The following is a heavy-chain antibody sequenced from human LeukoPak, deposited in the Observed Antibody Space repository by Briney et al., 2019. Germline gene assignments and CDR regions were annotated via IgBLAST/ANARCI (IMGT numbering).Heavy chain of an antibody. D-gene: IGHD2-2*01. CDR1: GGTFSSYA. J-gene: IGHJ5*02. CDR3: ARGGPDIVVVPAAINDWFDP. V-gene: IGHV1-69*13. Sequence: GVSVKVSCKASGGTFSSYAISWVRQAPGQGLEWMGGIIPIFGTANYAQKFQGRVTITADESTSTAYMELSSLRSEDTAVYYYARGGPDIVVVPAAINDWFDPWGQGTLVTVSS. CDR2: IIPIFGTA.